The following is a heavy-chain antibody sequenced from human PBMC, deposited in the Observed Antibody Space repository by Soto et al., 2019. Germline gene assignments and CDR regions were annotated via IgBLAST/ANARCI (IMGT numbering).Heavy chain of an antibody. CDR1: GGSISSYY. Sequence: SETLSLTCTVSGGSISSYYWSWIRQPPGKGLEWIGYIYYSGSTNYNPSLKSRVTISVDTSKNQFSLKLSSVTAADTAVYYCARQKGWYYDSSPLRHFDYWGQGTLVTVSS. CDR3: ARQKGWYYDSSPLRHFDY. V-gene: IGHV4-59*08. D-gene: IGHD3-22*01. CDR2: IYYSGST. J-gene: IGHJ4*02.